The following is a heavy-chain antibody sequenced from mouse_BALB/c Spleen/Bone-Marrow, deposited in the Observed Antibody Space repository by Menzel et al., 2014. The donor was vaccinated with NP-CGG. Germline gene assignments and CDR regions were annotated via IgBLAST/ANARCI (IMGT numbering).Heavy chain of an antibody. CDR1: GFTFSDYY. J-gene: IGHJ4*01. V-gene: IGHV5-4*02. CDR3: AREMAMDY. Sequence: EVMLVESGGGLVKPGGSLKLSCAASGFTFSDYYMYWVRQTPEKRLEWVATISDGGSYTYYPDSVKGRFTISRDNAKNNLYLQMSSLKSEDTAMYYCAREMAMDYWGPGTSVTVSS. CDR2: ISDGGSYT.